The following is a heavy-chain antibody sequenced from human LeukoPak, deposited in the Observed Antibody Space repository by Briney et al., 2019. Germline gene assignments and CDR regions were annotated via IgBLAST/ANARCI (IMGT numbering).Heavy chain of an antibody. V-gene: IGHV1-18*01. CDR1: GYTFTNYG. CDR3: ARVVLDHYYDSSGYLGTLDY. D-gene: IGHD3-22*01. CDR2: INTYNGNT. Sequence: EASVKVSCKASGYTFTNYGISWVRQAPGQGLEWMGWINTYNGNTNYAQKFQGRVTMTTDTSTSTAYMEVRSLRSDDTAVYYCARVVLDHYYDSSGYLGTLDYWGQGTLVTVSS. J-gene: IGHJ4*02.